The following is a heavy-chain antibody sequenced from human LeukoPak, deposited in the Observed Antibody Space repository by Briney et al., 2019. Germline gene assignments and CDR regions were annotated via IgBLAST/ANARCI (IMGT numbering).Heavy chain of an antibody. CDR3: ARTRYYYDSSRSDY. V-gene: IGHV1-18*01. Sequence: GASVKVSCKASGYTFTSYDINWVRQAPGQGLEWMGWISAYNGSTNYAQKLQGRVTMTTDTSTSTAYMELRSLRSDDTAVYYCARTRYYYDSSRSDYWGQGTLVTVSS. D-gene: IGHD3-22*01. CDR2: ISAYNGST. J-gene: IGHJ4*02. CDR1: GYTFTSYD.